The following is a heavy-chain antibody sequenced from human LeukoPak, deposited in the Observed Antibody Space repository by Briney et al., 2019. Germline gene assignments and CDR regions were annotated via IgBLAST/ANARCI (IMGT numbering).Heavy chain of an antibody. CDR3: ATLNWESPDY. J-gene: IGHJ4*01. Sequence: GGSLRLSCAASGFTFSNYWMIWVRQAPGKGLEWVANIKQDGSEKYYVDSVKGRFTISRDNAKNSLYLQMNNLRPEETAVYYCATLNWESPDYWGQGTQVTVSS. D-gene: IGHD7-27*01. CDR2: IKQDGSEK. V-gene: IGHV3-7*01. CDR1: GFTFSNYW.